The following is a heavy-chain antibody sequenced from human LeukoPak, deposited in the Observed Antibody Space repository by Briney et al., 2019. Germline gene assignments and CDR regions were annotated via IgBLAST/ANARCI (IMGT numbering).Heavy chain of an antibody. CDR2: IYPGDSDT. D-gene: IGHD6-13*01. CDR1: GSIFTSYW. J-gene: IGHJ5*02. Sequence: GASLEISCEGSGSIFTSYWIGWGRQLPGKGLEWMGIIYPGDSDTRYSPSFQGQVTISADQSISTAYLQLSSLKASDTAMYYCARRIAAAGTRWFDPWGQGTLVTVSS. CDR3: ARRIAAAGTRWFDP. V-gene: IGHV5-51*01.